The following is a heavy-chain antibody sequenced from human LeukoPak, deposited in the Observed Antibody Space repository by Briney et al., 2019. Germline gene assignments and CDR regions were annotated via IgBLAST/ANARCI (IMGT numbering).Heavy chain of an antibody. V-gene: IGHV4-39*07. CDR3: ASGEYVDTAMVTGY. CDR2: IYYSGST. J-gene: IGHJ4*02. Sequence: KPSETLSLTCTVSGGSISSSSYYWGWIRQPPGKGLEWIGSIYYSGSTYYNPSLKSRVTISVDTSKNQFSLKLSSVTAADTAVYYCASGEYVDTAMVTGYWGQGTLVTVSS. CDR1: GGSISSSSYY. D-gene: IGHD5-18*01.